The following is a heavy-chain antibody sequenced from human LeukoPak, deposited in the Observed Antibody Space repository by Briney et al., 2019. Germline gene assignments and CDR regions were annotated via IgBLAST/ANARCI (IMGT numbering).Heavy chain of an antibody. V-gene: IGHV1-2*02. CDR1: GYTFTGYY. D-gene: IGHD3-10*01. CDR3: ARGSHGSGSYSFGSYYMDV. CDR2: INPNSGGT. J-gene: IGHJ6*03. Sequence: ASVKVSCKASGYTFTGYYMHWVRQAPGQGLEWMGWINPNSGGTNYAQKFQGRVTMTRDTSISTAYMELSRLRSDDTAVYYCARGSHGSGSYSFGSYYMDVWGKGTTVTVSS.